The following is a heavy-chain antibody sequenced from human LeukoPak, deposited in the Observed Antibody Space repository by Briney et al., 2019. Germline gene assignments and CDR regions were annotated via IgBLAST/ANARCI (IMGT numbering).Heavy chain of an antibody. V-gene: IGHV3-23*01. CDR3: AKDPAWFGELLGYFDL. D-gene: IGHD3-10*01. CDR1: GFTFSTYA. CDR2: ISGSGGST. Sequence: GGSLRLSCAASGFTFSTYAMTWVRQAPGKGLEWVSAISGSGGSTYYADSVKGRFTISRDNSKNTLYLQMNSLRAEDTAVYYCAKDPAWFGELLGYFDLWGRGTLVTVSS. J-gene: IGHJ2*01.